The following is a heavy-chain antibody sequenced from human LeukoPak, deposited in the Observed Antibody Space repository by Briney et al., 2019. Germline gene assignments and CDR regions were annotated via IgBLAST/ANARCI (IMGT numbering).Heavy chain of an antibody. J-gene: IGHJ4*02. CDR2: INPRGGST. CDR3: AREYGSGGDYYFDY. V-gene: IGHV1-46*01. D-gene: IGHD4-17*01. Sequence: GASVKVSCKASGYSFISQYMHWVRRAPGQGLEWMGIINPRGGSTSYAQKFQGRVTMTRDTSTSTVYMELSSLRSEDTAVYYCAREYGSGGDYYFDYWGQGTLVTVSS. CDR1: GYSFISQY.